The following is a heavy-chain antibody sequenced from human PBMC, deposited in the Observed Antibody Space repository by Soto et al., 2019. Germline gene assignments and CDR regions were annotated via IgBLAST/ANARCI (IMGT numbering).Heavy chain of an antibody. J-gene: IGHJ4*02. CDR2: IYYSGST. Sequence: SETLSLTCTVSGDSISSGGYYWSWIRQHPGKGLEWVGHIYYSGSTYYNPSLESRVTISVDTSKNQFSLKLSSVTAADTAVYYCARPETDDYGDLAQVAHWGQGTLVTVS. V-gene: IGHV4-31*03. D-gene: IGHD4-17*01. CDR1: GDSISSGGYY. CDR3: ARPETDDYGDLAQVAH.